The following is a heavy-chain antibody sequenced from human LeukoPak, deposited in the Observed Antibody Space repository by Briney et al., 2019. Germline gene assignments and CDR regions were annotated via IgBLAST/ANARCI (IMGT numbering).Heavy chain of an antibody. Sequence: PGGSLRLSCAASGFTFSSYWMHWVRQAPGKGLVWVSRINSDGSSTSYADSVRGRFTISRDNAKNTLYLQMNSLRAEDTAVYYCARVGTPAPGGVVVTRYGMDVWGQGTTVTVSS. CDR1: GFTFSSYW. D-gene: IGHD3-22*01. CDR3: ARVGTPAPGGVVVTRYGMDV. CDR2: INSDGSST. J-gene: IGHJ6*02. V-gene: IGHV3-74*01.